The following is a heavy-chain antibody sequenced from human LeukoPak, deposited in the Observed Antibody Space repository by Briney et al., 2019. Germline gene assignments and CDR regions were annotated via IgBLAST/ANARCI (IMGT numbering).Heavy chain of an antibody. CDR3: AKEYSGYDFDY. J-gene: IGHJ4*02. CDR1: GFTLRSYN. D-gene: IGHD5-12*01. CDR2: TSGSGVNS. Sequence: GGSLRLSCAASGFTLRSYNMSWVRQPPGEGLEWVAATSGSGVNSYYADSVRGRFTISRDNSQNTLYLQMDSLRAEDTALYYCAKEYSGYDFDYWGQGTLVTVSS. V-gene: IGHV3-23*01.